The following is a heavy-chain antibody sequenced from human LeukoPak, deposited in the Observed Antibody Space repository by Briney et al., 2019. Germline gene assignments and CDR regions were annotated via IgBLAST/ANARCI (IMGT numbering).Heavy chain of an antibody. V-gene: IGHV3-7*01. J-gene: IGHJ3*02. D-gene: IGHD2-8*02. CDR2: IKQGGSEK. CDR3: GRDVSRGAGGAFDI. CDR1: GSTFSRYW. Sequence: GGSLRLSRAASGSTFSRYWMSWARQAPGKGLEWVANIKQGGSEKYYVDSVKGRFTISRDNAKNSLYLQMNSLRAEDTAVYYCGRDVSRGAGGAFDIWGQGTMVTVSS.